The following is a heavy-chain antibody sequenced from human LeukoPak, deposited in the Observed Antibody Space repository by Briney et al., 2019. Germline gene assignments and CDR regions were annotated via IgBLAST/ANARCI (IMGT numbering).Heavy chain of an antibody. CDR2: INPNSGGT. D-gene: IGHD3-22*01. J-gene: IGHJ1*01. V-gene: IGHV1-2*02. CDR1: GYTFTGYY. CDR3: AREASDYDSSGPTSYFQH. Sequence: ASVKVSCKASGYTFTGYYMHWVRQAPGQGLEWMGWINPNSGGTNYAQKFQGRVTMTRDTSISTAYMELSRLRSDDTAVYYCAREASDYDSSGPTSYFQHWGQGTLVTVSS.